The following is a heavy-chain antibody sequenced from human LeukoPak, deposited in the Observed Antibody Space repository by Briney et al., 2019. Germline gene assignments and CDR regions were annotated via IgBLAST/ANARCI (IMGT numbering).Heavy chain of an antibody. Sequence: PGGSLRLSCAASGFTFSNAWMSWVRQAPGKGLEWVGRIKSKTDGGTTDYAAPVKGRFTISRDDSKNTLYLQMNSLKTEDTAVYYCTTDPGKVGAVSLDYWGQGTLVTVSS. J-gene: IGHJ4*02. CDR2: IKSKTDGGTT. D-gene: IGHD1-26*01. CDR3: TTDPGKVGAVSLDY. CDR1: GFTFSNAW. V-gene: IGHV3-15*01.